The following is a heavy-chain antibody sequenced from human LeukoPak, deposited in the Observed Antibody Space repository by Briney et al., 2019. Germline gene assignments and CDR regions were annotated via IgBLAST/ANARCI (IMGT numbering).Heavy chain of an antibody. Sequence: SVKVSCKTSGYTFTGYYVHWVRQAPGQGLEWMGGIIPIFGTANYAQKFQGRVTITADESTSTAYMELSSLRSEDTAVYYCARTDLDCSSTSCYTPVTRWPYDYYYMDVWGKGTTVTVSS. D-gene: IGHD2-2*02. CDR1: GYTFTGYY. J-gene: IGHJ6*03. CDR2: IIPIFGTA. CDR3: ARTDLDCSSTSCYTPVTRWPYDYYYMDV. V-gene: IGHV1-69*13.